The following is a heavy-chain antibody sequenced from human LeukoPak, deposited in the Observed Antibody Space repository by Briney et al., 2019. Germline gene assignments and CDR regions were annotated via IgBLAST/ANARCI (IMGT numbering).Heavy chain of an antibody. CDR3: ARDQHSSSWYDYTPPKTFDY. J-gene: IGHJ4*02. V-gene: IGHV4-39*07. D-gene: IGHD6-13*01. CDR2: IYYSGST. CDR1: GDSISRGGYY. Sequence: SETLSLTCTVSGDSISRGGYYWSWIRQPPGKGLEWIGSIYYSGSTYYNPSLKSRVTISVDTSKNQFSLKLSSVTAADTAVYYCARDQHSSSWYDYTPPKTFDYWGQGTLVTVSS.